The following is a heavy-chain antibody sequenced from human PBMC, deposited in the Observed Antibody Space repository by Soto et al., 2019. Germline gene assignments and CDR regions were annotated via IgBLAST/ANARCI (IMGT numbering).Heavy chain of an antibody. CDR1: GGSISSYY. CDR2: IYYSGST. CDR3: ARLRTTQISYWFDP. J-gene: IGHJ5*02. V-gene: IGHV4-59*08. Sequence: QVQLQESGPGLVKPSETLSLTCTVSGGSISSYYWSWIRQPPGKGLEWIGYIYYSGSTNYNPSLKSRVTISVDTSKNQFSLKLSSVTAADTAVYYCARLRTTQISYWFDPWGQGTLVTVSS. D-gene: IGHD4-4*01.